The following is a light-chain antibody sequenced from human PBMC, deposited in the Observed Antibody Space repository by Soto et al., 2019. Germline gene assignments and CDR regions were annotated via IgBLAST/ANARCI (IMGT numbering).Light chain of an antibody. J-gene: IGKJ2*01. CDR2: GAS. CDR1: QRVSSNY. V-gene: IGKV3-20*01. CDR3: HQYGTLPYA. Sequence: IALTQSPGTLSLSPGERATLSCRASQRVSSNYVAWYQHKPGQAPRLLIHGASIRATGIPDRFSGSGSGTDFTLTISRLEPEHFAVYYCHQYGTLPYAFGQGTKLQIK.